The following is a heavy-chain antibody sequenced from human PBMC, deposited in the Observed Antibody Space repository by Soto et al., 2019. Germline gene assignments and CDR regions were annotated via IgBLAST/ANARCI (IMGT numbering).Heavy chain of an antibody. CDR2: IFPGDSDT. Sequence: GESLKISCQGSGYTFANSWLAWVRQMPGKGLEWLGNIFPGDSDTKYSPSFQGRVTLSADTSISTAYLHWSSLKASDTAIYFCVRHLRARGVVQDGPHASWARGSLVTVSS. V-gene: IGHV5-51*01. CDR1: GYTFANSW. CDR3: VRHLRARGVVQDGPHAS. D-gene: IGHD3-3*01. J-gene: IGHJ5*02.